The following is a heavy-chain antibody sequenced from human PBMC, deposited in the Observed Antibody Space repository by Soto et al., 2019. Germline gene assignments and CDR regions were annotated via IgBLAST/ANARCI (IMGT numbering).Heavy chain of an antibody. D-gene: IGHD6-19*01. CDR2: IYSGGST. CDR1: GFTVSSNY. J-gene: IGHJ4*02. V-gene: IGHV3-53*01. CDR3: ARFFSSGWFEGLDS. Sequence: EVQLVESGGGLIQPGGSLRLSCAASGFTVSSNYMSWVRQAPGKGLEWVSVIYSGGSTYYADSVKGRFTISRDNSKNTLYLQMNSLRAEDTAVYYCARFFSSGWFEGLDSWGQGTLVTVSS.